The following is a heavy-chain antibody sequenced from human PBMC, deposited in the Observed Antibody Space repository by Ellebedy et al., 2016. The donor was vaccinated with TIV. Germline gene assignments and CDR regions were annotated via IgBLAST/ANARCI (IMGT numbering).Heavy chain of an antibody. CDR2: VYHTGRT. CDR1: GVSIRDYY. Sequence: MPGGSLRLSCSVSGVSIRDYYWSWIRQPPGQGLEWIGYVYHTGRTNYNPSLRSRVTLAVDTPKNELPLKLSSVTTADTAIYYCARDGVEDYFDYWGQGLLVTVSS. V-gene: IGHV4-59*01. J-gene: IGHJ4*02. CDR3: ARDGVEDYFDY. D-gene: IGHD3-10*01.